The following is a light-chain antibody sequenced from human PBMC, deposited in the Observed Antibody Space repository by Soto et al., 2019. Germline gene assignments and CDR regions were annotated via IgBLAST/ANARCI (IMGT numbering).Light chain of an antibody. J-gene: IGKJ2*01. CDR3: QQSYSTPRT. CDR1: QSIASY. CDR2: AAS. V-gene: IGKV1-39*01. Sequence: DIQMTQSPSSLSASVGDRVTITCRASQSIASYLNWYQQKPGKAPKLLIYAASSLHSGVPSGFSGSGSGTDFTLTISRLQPEDFATYYCQQSYSTPRTFGQGTKLDIK.